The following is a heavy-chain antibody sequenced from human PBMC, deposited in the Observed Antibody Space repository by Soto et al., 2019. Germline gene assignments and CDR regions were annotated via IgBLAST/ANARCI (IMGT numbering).Heavy chain of an antibody. D-gene: IGHD3-22*01. CDR2: IIPILGIA. CDR3: AREGYYDSSGYYYDWYFDL. V-gene: IGHV1-69*08. Sequence: QVQLVQSGAEVKKPGSSVKVSCKASGGTFSSYTISWVRQAPGQGLEWMGRIIPILGIANYAQKFQGRVTITADKYTSTAYMELSSLRSEDTAVYYCAREGYYDSSGYYYDWYFDLWGRGTLVTVSS. J-gene: IGHJ2*01. CDR1: GGTFSSYT.